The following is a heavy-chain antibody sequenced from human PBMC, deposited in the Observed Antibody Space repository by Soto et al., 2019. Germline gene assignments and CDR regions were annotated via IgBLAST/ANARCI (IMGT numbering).Heavy chain of an antibody. CDR3: ARRYGYAFDI. CDR2: IYYSGST. Sequence: QVQLQESGPGLVKPSETLSLTCTVSGGSISSYYWSWIRQPPGKGLEWIGYIYYSGSTNYNPPLKSRVTISVDPSKNQFSLKLSSVTAADTAVYYCARRYGYAFDIWGQGTMVTVSS. J-gene: IGHJ3*02. D-gene: IGHD4-17*01. CDR1: GGSISSYY. V-gene: IGHV4-59*01.